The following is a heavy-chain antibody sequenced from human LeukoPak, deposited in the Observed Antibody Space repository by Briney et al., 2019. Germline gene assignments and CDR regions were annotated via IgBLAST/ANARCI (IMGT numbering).Heavy chain of an antibody. CDR3: ARHSSSWYGVDY. CDR1: GGSISSYY. Sequence: SETLSLTCTVSGGSISSYYWSWIRQPPGKGLEWIGYIYYSGSTNYNPSLKSRVAISVDTSKNQFSLKLSSVTAADTAVYYCARHSSSWYGVDYWGQGNLVTVSS. D-gene: IGHD6-13*01. CDR2: IYYSGST. J-gene: IGHJ4*02. V-gene: IGHV4-59*01.